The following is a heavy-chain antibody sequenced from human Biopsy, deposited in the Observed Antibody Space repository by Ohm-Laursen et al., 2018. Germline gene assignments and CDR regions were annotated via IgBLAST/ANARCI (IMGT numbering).Heavy chain of an antibody. CDR1: GFTFTDYD. Sequence: SLRLSCAASGFTFTDYDMSWVRHVPGQGLQWLALVSATATSVYYADSVRDRFFISRDNAENSVFLEMSNLRADDTALYYCARNVRLQMTEHSGVISYSRYFAMDAWGQGTTVTVSS. CDR3: ARNVRLQMTEHSGVISYSRYFAMDA. V-gene: IGHV3-11*01. D-gene: IGHD2-15*01. J-gene: IGHJ6*02. CDR2: VSATATSV.